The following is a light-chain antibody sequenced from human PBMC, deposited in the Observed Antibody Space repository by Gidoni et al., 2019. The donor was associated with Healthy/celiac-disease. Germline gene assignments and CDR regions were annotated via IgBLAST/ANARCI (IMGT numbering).Light chain of an antibody. J-gene: IGKJ2*01. CDR3: QQSYSTPPNT. Sequence: DIQMTQSPSSLSASVGDRVTITCRASQSISSYLNWYQQKPGKAPKLLIYAASSLQSGVPSRFSGSVSGTDLTLTISSLQPEDFATYYCQQSYSTPPNTFGQGTKLEIK. CDR2: AAS. V-gene: IGKV1-39*01. CDR1: QSISSY.